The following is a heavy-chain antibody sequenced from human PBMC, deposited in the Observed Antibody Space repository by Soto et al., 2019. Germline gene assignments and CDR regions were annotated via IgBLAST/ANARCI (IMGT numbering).Heavy chain of an antibody. CDR3: ASMLLGYCSSTSCREGWFDP. CDR2: IYYSGST. J-gene: IGHJ5*02. V-gene: IGHV4-59*01. Sequence: SETLSLTCTVSGCSISRYYWSLIRQPPGKGLEWIGYIYYSGSTNYNPSLKSRVTISVDTSKNQFSLKLSSVTAADTAVYYCASMLLGYCSSTSCREGWFDPWGQGTLVTVSS. CDR1: GCSISRYY. D-gene: IGHD2-2*01.